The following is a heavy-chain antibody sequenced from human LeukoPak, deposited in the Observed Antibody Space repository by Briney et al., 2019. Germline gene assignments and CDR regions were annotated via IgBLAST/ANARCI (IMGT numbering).Heavy chain of an antibody. D-gene: IGHD6-13*01. Sequence: GFLRLSCAASGFTFSSYAMSWVRQAPGKGLEWVSAISGSGGSTYYADSVKGRFTISRDNSKNTLYLQMNSLRAEDTAVYYCAKDGQQLVFEYFRHWGQGTLVTVSS. V-gene: IGHV3-23*01. CDR3: AKDGQQLVFEYFRH. CDR1: GFTFSSYA. J-gene: IGHJ1*01. CDR2: ISGSGGST.